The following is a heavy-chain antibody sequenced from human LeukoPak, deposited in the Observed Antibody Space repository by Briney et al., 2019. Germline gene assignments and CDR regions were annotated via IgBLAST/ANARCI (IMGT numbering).Heavy chain of an antibody. CDR2: ISYDGSNK. V-gene: IGHV3-30*18. CDR3: AKVPFESGYYYFDY. CDR1: GFTFSSYG. D-gene: IGHD3-3*01. J-gene: IGHJ4*02. Sequence: PGRSLRLSCAASGFTFSSYGMHWVRQAPGKGLEWVAVISYDGSNKYYADSVKGRFTISRDKSKNTLYLQMNSLRAEDTAVYYCAKVPFESGYYYFDYWGQGTLVTVSS.